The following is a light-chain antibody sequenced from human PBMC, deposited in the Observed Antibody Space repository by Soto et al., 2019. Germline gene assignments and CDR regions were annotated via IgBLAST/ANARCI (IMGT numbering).Light chain of an antibody. V-gene: IGKV3-15*01. CDR3: QQYNNWPFT. CDR1: QSVNSN. CDR2: GAS. Sequence: EIVMTQSPATLSVSPGERATLSCRASQSVNSNLAWYQQKPGQAPRLLIYGASTRATGIPASFIGNGSGTEFTLTASSLQPEEFAVYYCQQYNNWPFTVGPGTKVDIK. J-gene: IGKJ3*01.